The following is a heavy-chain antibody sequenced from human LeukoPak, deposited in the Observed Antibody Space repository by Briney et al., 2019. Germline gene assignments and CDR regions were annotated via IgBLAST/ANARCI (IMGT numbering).Heavy chain of an antibody. D-gene: IGHD5-18*01. CDR3: ARDRTAYSYGTFFAY. J-gene: IGHJ4*02. Sequence: PGGSLRLSCAASGFTFSSYSMNWVRQAPGKGLEWVAFIQYDGSNKFYADSVKGRFTISRDNSRNTLYLQMNSLRAEDTAVYYCARDRTAYSYGTFFAYWGQGTLVTVSS. V-gene: IGHV3-30*02. CDR1: GFTFSSYS. CDR2: IQYDGSNK.